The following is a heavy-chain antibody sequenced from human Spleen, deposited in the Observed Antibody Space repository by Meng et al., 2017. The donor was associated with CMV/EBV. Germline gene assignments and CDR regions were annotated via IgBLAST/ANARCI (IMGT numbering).Heavy chain of an antibody. CDR3: ARAQLLTAMVYFDY. CDR2: INPSGGST. Sequence: QVQLVQSGAEVKKPGASVKGLCKASGSTFTSYYMHWVRQAPGQGLEWMGIINPSGGSTSYAQKFQGRVTMTRDTSTSTVYMELSSLRSEDTAVYYCARAQLLTAMVYFDYWGQGTLVTVSS. V-gene: IGHV1-46*01. J-gene: IGHJ4*02. D-gene: IGHD5-18*01. CDR1: GSTFTSYY.